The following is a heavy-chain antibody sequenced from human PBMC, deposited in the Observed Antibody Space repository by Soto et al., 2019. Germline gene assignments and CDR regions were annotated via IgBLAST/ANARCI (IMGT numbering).Heavy chain of an antibody. Sequence: SETLSLTCTVSGGSVSSNSYSWGWIRQSPGKGLEWIGTIYYTENTNYNPSLLSRVTISVDTSKNQFSLRLNSVTAADTAVYYCARDLGYYYGSGSLVFRYYYGMDVWGQGTTVTVSS. J-gene: IGHJ6*02. V-gene: IGHV4-39*07. CDR2: IYYTENT. CDR3: ARDLGYYYGSGSLVFRYYYGMDV. CDR1: GGSVSSNSYS. D-gene: IGHD3-10*01.